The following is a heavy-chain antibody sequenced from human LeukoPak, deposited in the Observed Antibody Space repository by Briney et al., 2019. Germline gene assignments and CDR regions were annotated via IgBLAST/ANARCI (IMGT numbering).Heavy chain of an antibody. J-gene: IGHJ4*02. D-gene: IGHD4-23*01. CDR3: ATHGGNFLGYFDY. CDR1: GGSIRSHY. Sequence: PSETLSLTCTVSGGSIRSHYWSWIRQPPGKGLECIGYIYYTGTTDYSPSLKSRVTISLDTSKNQFSLKLNSVTAADTAVYCCATHGGNFLGYFDYWGQGALVTVSS. V-gene: IGHV4-59*11. CDR2: IYYTGTT.